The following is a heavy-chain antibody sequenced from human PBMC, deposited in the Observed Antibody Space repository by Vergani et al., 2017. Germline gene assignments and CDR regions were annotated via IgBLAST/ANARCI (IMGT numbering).Heavy chain of an antibody. D-gene: IGHD4-11*01. CDR3: AKELYYSTAWPRFDS. CDR2: ISYDGDRR. CDR1: GFSFRGHG. V-gene: IGHV3-30*18. J-gene: IGHJ4*01. Sequence: QVHLVESGGGVVQPGRSLTLSCVASGFSFRGHGMHWVRQAPGKGLEWVAMISYDGDRRDYGDFAKGRFTISRDSTKTVYLQMNSLRVEDTALYFCAKELYYSTAWPRFDSRGQGTLVTVAS.